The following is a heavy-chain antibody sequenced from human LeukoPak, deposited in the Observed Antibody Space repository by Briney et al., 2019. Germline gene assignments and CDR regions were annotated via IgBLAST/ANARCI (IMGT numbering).Heavy chain of an antibody. CDR2: ISGSGVST. CDR3: AKDGAMAAAGYYFDY. J-gene: IGHJ4*02. V-gene: IGHV3-23*01. Sequence: GGSLRLSCAASGFTFNNYWMHWVRQAPGKGLVWVSHISGSGVSTYYADSVKGRFTISRDNSKNTLNLQMNSLRADDTGVYYCAKDGAMAAAGYYFDYWDQGTPVTVSS. CDR1: GFTFNNYW. D-gene: IGHD6-13*01.